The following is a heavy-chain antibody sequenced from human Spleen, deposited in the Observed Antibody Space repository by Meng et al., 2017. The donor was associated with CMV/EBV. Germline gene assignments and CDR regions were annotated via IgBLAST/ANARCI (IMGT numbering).Heavy chain of an antibody. J-gene: IGHJ5*02. D-gene: IGHD1-26*01. V-gene: IGHV4-59*01. CDR1: GGSMSSYH. CDR2: IYYSGST. Sequence: GSLRLSCTVSGGSMSSYHWSWIRQSPGKGLEWIGYIYYSGSTNYNPSLKSRVTISVDTSKTQFSLRLSSVTAADTAIYYCARDSPSEYYFDPWGQGTLVTVSS. CDR3: ARDSPSEYYFDP.